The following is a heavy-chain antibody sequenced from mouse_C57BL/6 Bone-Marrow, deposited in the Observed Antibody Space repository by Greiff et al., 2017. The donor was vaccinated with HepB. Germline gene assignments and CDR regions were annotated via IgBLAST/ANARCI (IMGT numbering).Heavy chain of an antibody. V-gene: IGHV2-6*03. Sequence: QVQLQQSGPGLVAPSQSLSITCTVSGFSLTSYGVHWVRQPPGKGLEWLVVIWSDGSTTYNSALKSRLSISKDNSKSQVFLKMNSLQTDDTAMYYCARTTVVGRNYYAMDYWGQGTSVTVSS. CDR1: GFSLTSYG. D-gene: IGHD1-1*01. J-gene: IGHJ4*01. CDR2: IWSDGST. CDR3: ARTTVVGRNYYAMDY.